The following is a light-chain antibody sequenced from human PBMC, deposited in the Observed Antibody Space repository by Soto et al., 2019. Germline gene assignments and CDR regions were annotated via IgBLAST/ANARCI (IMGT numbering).Light chain of an antibody. V-gene: IGKV3-15*01. J-gene: IGKJ4*01. CDR1: QSVSSN. CDR2: GAS. Sequence: EIVMTQAPATLSVSPGERATLSCRASQSVSSNLAWYQQKPGQTPRLLIYGASTRATGTPARFSGSGSGTEFILTISSLQSEDFATYYCQQRSNWPPVTFGGGTKVEIK. CDR3: QQRSNWPPVT.